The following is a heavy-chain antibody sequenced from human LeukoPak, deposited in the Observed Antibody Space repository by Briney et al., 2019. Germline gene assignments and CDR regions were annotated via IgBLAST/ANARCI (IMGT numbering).Heavy chain of an antibody. CDR1: GFTFNTYT. J-gene: IGHJ4*02. CDR3: AREGQQLSFGY. D-gene: IGHD6-13*01. V-gene: IGHV3-48*01. Sequence: GGSLRLSCAASGFTFNTYTMNWVRQAPGKGLEWVSYISGSSGIIDYADSVRGRFTISRDNSKNTLYLQMNRPRAEDTAVYYCAREGQQLSFGYWGQGTLVTVSS. CDR2: ISGSSGII.